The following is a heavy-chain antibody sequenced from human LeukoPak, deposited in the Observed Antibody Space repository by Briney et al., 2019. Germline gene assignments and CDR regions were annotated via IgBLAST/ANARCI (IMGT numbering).Heavy chain of an antibody. CDR1: GYSFTSYW. Sequence: GESLKISCKGSGYSFTSYWIGWVRQMPGKGLEWMGIIYPGDSDTRYSPSFQGQVTISADKSISTAYLQWSSLKASDTAMYYCARLLPRTRGGSPGAFDIWGQGTMVTVSS. CDR3: ARLLPRTRGGSPGAFDI. D-gene: IGHD1-26*01. J-gene: IGHJ3*02. CDR2: IYPGDSDT. V-gene: IGHV5-51*01.